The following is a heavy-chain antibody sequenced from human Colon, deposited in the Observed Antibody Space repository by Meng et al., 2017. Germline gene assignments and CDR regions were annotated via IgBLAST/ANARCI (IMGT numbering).Heavy chain of an antibody. Sequence: GPVLGGHRVTLALTCEVSGCSISSSHCCRWVPHPPVKGLDWIVQIYLGGVPAYSPSLESRITMSVDKSNNQFSLRLRSVTAADTAVYYCARHGGWHFDYWGQGTLVTVSS. CDR2: IYLGGVP. V-gene: IGHV4-4*03. CDR3: ARHGGWHFDY. CDR1: GCSISSSHC. J-gene: IGHJ4*02. D-gene: IGHD6-19*01.